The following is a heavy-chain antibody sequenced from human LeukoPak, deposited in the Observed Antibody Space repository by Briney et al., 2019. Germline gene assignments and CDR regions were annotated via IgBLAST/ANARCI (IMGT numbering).Heavy chain of an antibody. Sequence: SETLSLTCTVSGGSISSYYWSWIRQHPGKGLEWIGYIYYSGSTYYNPSLKSRVTISVDTSKNQFSLKLSSVTAADTAVYYCARVRGRGRYYYDSSGYFFDYWGQGTLVTVSS. V-gene: IGHV4-59*06. CDR3: ARVRGRGRYYYDSSGYFFDY. J-gene: IGHJ4*02. CDR2: IYYSGST. D-gene: IGHD3-22*01. CDR1: GGSISSYY.